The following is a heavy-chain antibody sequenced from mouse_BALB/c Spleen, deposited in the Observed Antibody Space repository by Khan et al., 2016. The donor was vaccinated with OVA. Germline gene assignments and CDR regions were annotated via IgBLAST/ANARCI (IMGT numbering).Heavy chain of an antibody. D-gene: IGHD2-14*01. CDR3: VRYGTYYRNDDWFAY. V-gene: IGHV1-4*01. CDR1: GYTFTSYT. J-gene: IGHJ3*01. CDR2: INPSNGYT. Sequence: QVQLQQSGAELARPGASVKMSCKASGYTFTSYTIHWIKMRPGQGLEWIGYINPSNGYTNYNQKFKDKATLTADKSSTTAYMQLSSLTSDDSAVYNCVRYGTYYRNDDWFAYWGLGTLVTVSA.